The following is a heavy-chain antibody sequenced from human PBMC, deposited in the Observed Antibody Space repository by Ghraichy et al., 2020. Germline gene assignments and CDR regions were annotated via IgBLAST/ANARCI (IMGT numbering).Heavy chain of an antibody. D-gene: IGHD2-15*01. CDR1: GDSISSYY. J-gene: IGHJ5*02. CDR3: ARGVVRGWFDP. CDR2: IYYSGST. Sequence: PETLSLTCTVSGDSISSYYWSWIRQPPGKGLEWIGYIYYSGSTNYNPSLKSRVTISVDTSKNQFSLKLSSVTAADTAVYYCARGVVRGWFDPWGQGTLVTVSS. V-gene: IGHV4-59*01.